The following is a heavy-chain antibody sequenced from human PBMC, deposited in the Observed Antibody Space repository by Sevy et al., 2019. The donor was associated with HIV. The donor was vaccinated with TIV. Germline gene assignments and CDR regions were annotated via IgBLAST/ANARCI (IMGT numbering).Heavy chain of an antibody. CDR3: ARDGAVTGSDAFDISGSTFDI. CDR2: INTNTGNP. V-gene: IGHV7-4-1*02. CDR1: GYTFTSHA. D-gene: IGHD4-4*01. Sequence: ASVKVSCKASGYTFTSHAMIWVRQAPGQGLEWMGWINTNTGNPTYGQDFTGRFVFSLDTSVSTAYLQISSLKAADTAVYYCARDGAVTGSDAFDISGSTFDIWGQGTMVTVSS. J-gene: IGHJ3*02.